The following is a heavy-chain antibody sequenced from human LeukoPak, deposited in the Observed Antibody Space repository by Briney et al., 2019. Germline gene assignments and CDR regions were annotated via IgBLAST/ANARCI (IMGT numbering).Heavy chain of an antibody. CDR2: ISYDGSNK. CDR3: AKDSTGPPYYYDSSGYSFDY. J-gene: IGHJ4*02. CDR1: GFTFSSYG. Sequence: PGRSLRLSCAASGFTFSSYGMHWVRQAPGKGLERVAVISYDGSNKYYADSVKGRFTISRDNSKNTLYLQMNSLRAEDTAVYYCAKDSTGPPYYYDSSGYSFDYWGQGTLVTVSS. V-gene: IGHV3-30*18. D-gene: IGHD3-22*01.